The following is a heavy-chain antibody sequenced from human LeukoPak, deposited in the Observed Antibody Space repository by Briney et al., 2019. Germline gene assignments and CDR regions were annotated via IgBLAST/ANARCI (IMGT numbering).Heavy chain of an antibody. D-gene: IGHD6-19*01. CDR2: MNPNSGNT. CDR3: ARGLGYSSGWDIDY. Sequence: ASVKVSCKASGYTFTSYDINWVRQATGQGLEWMGWMNPNSGNTGYAQKFQGRVTMTRNTSISTACMELSSLRSEDTAVYYCARGLGYSSGWDIDYWGQGTLVTVSS. CDR1: GYTFTSYD. V-gene: IGHV1-8*01. J-gene: IGHJ4*02.